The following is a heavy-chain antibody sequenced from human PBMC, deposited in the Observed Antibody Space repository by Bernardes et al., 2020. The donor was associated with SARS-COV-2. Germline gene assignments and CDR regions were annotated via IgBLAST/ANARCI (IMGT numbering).Heavy chain of an antibody. CDR3: ARDHTDSSGYYYGPSS. Sequence: GGSLRLSCAASGFTFSSYSMNWVRQAPGKGLEWVSYISSSSTIYYADSVKGRFTISRDNAKNSLYLQMNSLRDEDTAVYYCARDHTDSSGYYYGPSSWGQGTLVTVSS. CDR2: ISSSSTI. D-gene: IGHD3-22*01. CDR1: GFTFSSYS. V-gene: IGHV3-48*02. J-gene: IGHJ4*02.